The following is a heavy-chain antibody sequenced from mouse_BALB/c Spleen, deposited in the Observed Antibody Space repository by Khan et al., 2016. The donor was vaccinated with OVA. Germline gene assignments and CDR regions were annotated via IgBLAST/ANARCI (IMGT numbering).Heavy chain of an antibody. V-gene: IGHV5-6*01. J-gene: IGHJ3*01. Sequence: EVQRVESGGDLVKPGGSLKLSCAASGFTFSTCGMSWVRQTPDKRLEWVATISTGGSYTFYPDSVKGRFTISRDNAKNTLYLQMSSLKSEDTAMYYCSRLAYYYNSEGFAYWGQGTLVTVSA. CDR1: GFTFSTCG. CDR3: SRLAYYYNSEGFAY. D-gene: IGHD1-1*02. CDR2: ISTGGSYT.